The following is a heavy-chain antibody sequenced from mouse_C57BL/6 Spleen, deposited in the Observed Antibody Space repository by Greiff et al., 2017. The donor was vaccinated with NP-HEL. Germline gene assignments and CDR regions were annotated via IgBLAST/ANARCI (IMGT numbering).Heavy chain of an antibody. D-gene: IGHD1-1*01. CDR3: TRDDYYGSSYYAMDY. CDR2: IYPGNSDT. V-gene: IGHV1-5*01. J-gene: IGHJ4*01. CDR1: GYTFTSYW. Sequence: EVKVVESGTVLARPGASVKMSCKTSGYTFTSYWMHWVKQRPGQGLEWIGAIYPGNSDTSYNQKFKGKAKLTAVTSASTAYMELSSLTNEDSAVYYCTRDDYYGSSYYAMDYWGQGTSVTVSS.